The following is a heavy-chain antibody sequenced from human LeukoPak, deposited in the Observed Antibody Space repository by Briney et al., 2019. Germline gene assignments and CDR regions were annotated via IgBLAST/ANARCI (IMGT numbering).Heavy chain of an antibody. CDR3: AKVYSSSLGGFDY. CDR1: GFTFSSYA. V-gene: IGHV3-23*01. Sequence: GGSLRLSCAASGFTFSSYAMSWVRQAPGKGLEWVSAISGSGGSTYYADSVKGRFTISRDNSKNTLYLQMDSLRAEDTAVYYCAKVYSSSLGGFDYWGQGTLVTVSS. J-gene: IGHJ4*02. D-gene: IGHD6-13*01. CDR2: ISGSGGST.